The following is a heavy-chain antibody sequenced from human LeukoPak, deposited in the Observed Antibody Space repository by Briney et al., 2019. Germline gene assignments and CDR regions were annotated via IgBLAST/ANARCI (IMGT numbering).Heavy chain of an antibody. CDR1: GGSTSSYY. CDR3: ARGGSSSAYYYYYMDV. CDR2: IYTSGST. D-gene: IGHD6-6*01. J-gene: IGHJ6*03. Sequence: SETLSLTCTVSGGSTSSYYWSWIRQPAGKGLEWIGRIYTSGSTNYNPSLKSRVTMSVDTSKNQFSLKLSSVTAADTAVYYCARGGSSSAYYYYYMDVWGKGTTVTVSS. V-gene: IGHV4-4*07.